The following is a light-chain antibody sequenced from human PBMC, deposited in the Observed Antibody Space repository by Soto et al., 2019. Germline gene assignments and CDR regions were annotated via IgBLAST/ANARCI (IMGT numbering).Light chain of an antibody. CDR1: ESVGSN. CDR3: QQSNNWPRT. CDR2: GAS. Sequence: EIVMTQSPVTLSVSPGERATLSCRASESVGSNLAWYQQKPGQSPRLLIYGASTRATGIPARFSGSGSETEFTLSISSLQSEDFAVYYCQQSNNWPRTFGQGTKLEIK. V-gene: IGKV3-15*01. J-gene: IGKJ2*01.